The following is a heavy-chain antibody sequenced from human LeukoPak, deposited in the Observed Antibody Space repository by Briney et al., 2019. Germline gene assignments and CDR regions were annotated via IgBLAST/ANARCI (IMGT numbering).Heavy chain of an antibody. CDR1: GFTFSSYW. CDR3: ARETFVYDSSGYYAMVAYYFDY. Sequence: PGGSLRLSCAASGFTFSSYWMNWVRQAPGKGLEWVANIKQDGSEKYYVDSVKGRFTISRDNAKNSLYPQMNSLRAEDTAVYYCARETFVYDSSGYYAMVAYYFDYWGQGTLVTVSS. J-gene: IGHJ4*02. CDR2: IKQDGSEK. D-gene: IGHD3-22*01. V-gene: IGHV3-7*03.